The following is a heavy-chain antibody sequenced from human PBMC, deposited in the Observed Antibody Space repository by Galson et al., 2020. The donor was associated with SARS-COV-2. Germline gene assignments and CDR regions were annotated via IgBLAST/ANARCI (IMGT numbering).Heavy chain of an antibody. CDR2: IYWDDDK. D-gene: IGHD3-22*01. V-gene: IGHV2-5*02. Sequence: SGPTLVKPTQTLTLTCTFSGFSLRTSGVGVGWIRQPPGKALEWLELIYWDDDKRYSPSLKSRLTITKDTSKNQVVLTMTNMDPVDTATYYCAHRSLVVAKPPGFDPWGQGTLVTVSS. J-gene: IGHJ5*02. CDR1: GFSLRTSGVG. CDR3: AHRSLVVAKPPGFDP.